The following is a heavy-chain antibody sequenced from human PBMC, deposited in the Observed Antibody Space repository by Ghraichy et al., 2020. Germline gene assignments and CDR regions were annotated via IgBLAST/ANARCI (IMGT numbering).Heavy chain of an antibody. CDR3: AKTVIASSGSYYPFDY. D-gene: IGHD1-26*01. CDR2: ISGSGDST. V-gene: IGHV3-23*01. CDR1: GFTFSSYA. J-gene: IGHJ4*02. Sequence: CAASGFTFSSYAMSWVRQAPGKGLEWVSVISGSGDSTKYADSVKGRFTISRDNSKNTLYLQMSSLRAEDMAIYYCAKTVIASSGSYYPFDYWGQGTLVTVSS.